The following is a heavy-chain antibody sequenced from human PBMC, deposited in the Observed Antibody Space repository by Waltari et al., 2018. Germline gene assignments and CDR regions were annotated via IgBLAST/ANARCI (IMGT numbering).Heavy chain of an antibody. CDR2: IYYSGST. Sequence: QVQLQESGPGLVKPSQTLSLTCTFSGGSISSGGYYWSWIRQHPGKGLEWIGYIYYSGSTYYNPSLKSRVTISVDTSKNQFSLKLSSVTAADTAVYYCARGDYGDYEIDYWGQGTLVTVSS. V-gene: IGHV4-31*03. CDR1: GGSISSGGYY. D-gene: IGHD4-17*01. J-gene: IGHJ4*02. CDR3: ARGDYGDYEIDY.